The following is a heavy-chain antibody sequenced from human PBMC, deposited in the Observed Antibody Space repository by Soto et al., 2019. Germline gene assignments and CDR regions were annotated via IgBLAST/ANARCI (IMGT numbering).Heavy chain of an antibody. D-gene: IGHD3-10*01. CDR1: GFSVSGKY. V-gene: IGHV3-53*01. J-gene: IGHJ4*02. Sequence: QLVESGGGLIQPGGSLRLSCAVSGFSVSGKYMSWVRQAPGKGLDWVSVIYSGGSAYYADSVEGRFNISRDESQKPLYLQWSSLRAEYTAVYYCSVSMLVRGVLFDLWGQGTLVSVSS. CDR3: SVSMLVRGVLFDL. CDR2: IYSGGSA.